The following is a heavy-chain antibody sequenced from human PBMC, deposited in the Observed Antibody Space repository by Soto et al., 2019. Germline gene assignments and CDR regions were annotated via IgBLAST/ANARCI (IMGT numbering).Heavy chain of an antibody. Sequence: QVQLVQSGAEEKKPGASVKVSCKASGYTFTSYAMHWVRQAPGQRLEWMGWINAGNGNTKYSQKFQGRVTITRDTAASTAYMELSSLRSEDTAVYYCARTTGKGDHYGMDVWGQGTTVTVSS. J-gene: IGHJ6*02. CDR2: INAGNGNT. D-gene: IGHD4-4*01. CDR3: ARTTGKGDHYGMDV. V-gene: IGHV1-3*05. CDR1: GYTFTSYA.